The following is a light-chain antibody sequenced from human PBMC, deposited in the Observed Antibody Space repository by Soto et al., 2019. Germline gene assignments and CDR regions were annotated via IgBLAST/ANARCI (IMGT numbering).Light chain of an antibody. Sequence: QSVLTQPPSMSAAPGQMVAISCYGTSSNIGDNSVSWSQHFPGTAPKVLIYDNNRRPSGIPDRFSGSKSGTSATLTIIGLLTGDEADYYCATWDSALSAGVFGGGPQLTVL. J-gene: IGLJ3*02. CDR1: SSNIGDNS. CDR3: ATWDSALSAGV. CDR2: DNN. V-gene: IGLV1-51*01.